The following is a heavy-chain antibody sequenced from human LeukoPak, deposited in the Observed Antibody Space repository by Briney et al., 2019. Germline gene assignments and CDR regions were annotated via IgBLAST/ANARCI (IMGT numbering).Heavy chain of an antibody. CDR3: AKGPGGIAVRPQGLGYYMDV. V-gene: IGHV3-23*01. D-gene: IGHD6-19*01. CDR2: ISGSGGST. CDR1: GFTFSSYE. Sequence: GGSLRLSCAASGFTFSSYEMNWVRQAPGKGLEWVSAISGSGGSTYYADSVKGRFTISRDNSKNTLYLQMNSLRAEDTAVYYCAKGPGGIAVRPQGLGYYMDVWGKGTTVTISS. J-gene: IGHJ6*03.